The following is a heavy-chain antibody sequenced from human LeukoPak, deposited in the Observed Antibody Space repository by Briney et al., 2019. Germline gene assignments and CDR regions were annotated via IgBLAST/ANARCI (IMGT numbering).Heavy chain of an antibody. J-gene: IGHJ4*02. CDR2: IYYSGST. Sequence: SETQSLTCTVSGGSISIYYWSWIRQPPGKGVEWIGYIYYSGSTNYNPSLKSRVTISVDTSKNQFSLKLSSVTAADTAVYYCARDSARSGAHIFDYWGQGTLVTVSP. CDR1: GGSISIYY. CDR3: ARDSARSGAHIFDY. D-gene: IGHD4/OR15-4a*01. V-gene: IGHV4-59*01.